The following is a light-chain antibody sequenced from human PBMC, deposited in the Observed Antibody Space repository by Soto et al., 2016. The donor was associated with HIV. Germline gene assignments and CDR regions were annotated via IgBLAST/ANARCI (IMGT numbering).Light chain of an antibody. Sequence: DPVTITCRASQSISNYLSWYQQKPGKAPKLLIYGASSLPSGVPSRFSGGGSGTDFTLTIASLQPEDFAIYYCQHSYTSVLSFGGGTRVEIK. J-gene: IGKJ4*01. CDR3: QHSYTSVLS. CDR2: GAS. V-gene: IGKV1-39*01. CDR1: QSISNY.